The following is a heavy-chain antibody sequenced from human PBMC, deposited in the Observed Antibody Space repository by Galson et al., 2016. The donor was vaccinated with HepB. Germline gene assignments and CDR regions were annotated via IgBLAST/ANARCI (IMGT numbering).Heavy chain of an antibody. Sequence: SLRLSCAASGFTLSRYWMSWVRQAPGKGLEWVANIKQGGSEKYYVDSVKGRFTISRDNAKNILYLQMNSLRSEDTAVYFCVRDGPFSDIDLDVWGKGTTVTVSS. D-gene: IGHD2-15*01. CDR1: GFTLSRYW. CDR3: VRDGPFSDIDLDV. V-gene: IGHV3-7*01. CDR2: IKQGGSEK. J-gene: IGHJ6*04.